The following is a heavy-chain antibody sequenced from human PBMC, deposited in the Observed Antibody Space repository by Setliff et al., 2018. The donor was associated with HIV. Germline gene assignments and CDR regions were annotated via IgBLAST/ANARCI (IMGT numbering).Heavy chain of an antibody. D-gene: IGHD6-13*01. CDR3: ARLYSTGDAFDI. CDR1: GFTFSSYD. Sequence: LSCAASGFTFSSYDMHWVRQATGKGLEWVSAIGTAGDTYYPGSVKGRFTISRENAKNSLYLQMNSLRAGDTAVYYCARLYSTGDAFDIWGQGTMVTVSS. J-gene: IGHJ3*02. V-gene: IGHV3-13*01. CDR2: IGTAGDT.